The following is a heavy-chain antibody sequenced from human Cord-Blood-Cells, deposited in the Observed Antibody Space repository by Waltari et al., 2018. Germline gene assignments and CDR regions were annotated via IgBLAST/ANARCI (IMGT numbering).Heavy chain of an antibody. CDR3: ARASTRGYSGYDY. J-gene: IGHJ4*02. D-gene: IGHD5-12*01. Sequence: EVQLVESGGGLVQPGGSLRLSCEASGFTFSSYDMHWARQATGKGLEWFSAIGTAGDTYYPGSVKGRFTISRENAKNSLYLQMNSLRAGDTAVYYCARASTRGYSGYDYWGQGTLVTVSS. CDR2: IGTAGDT. CDR1: GFTFSSYD. V-gene: IGHV3-13*01.